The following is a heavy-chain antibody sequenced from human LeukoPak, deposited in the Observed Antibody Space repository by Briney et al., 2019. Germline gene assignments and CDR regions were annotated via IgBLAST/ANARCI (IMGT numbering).Heavy chain of an antibody. CDR3: ARDVDYANPRHDY. D-gene: IGHD4/OR15-4a*01. CDR1: GGSFSGYY. CDR2: INLEGSQK. Sequence: PSETLSLTCAVYGGSFSGYYWSWVRQAPGKGLEWVANINLEGSQKYYVDSLKGRFTISRDNANNLLYLQMNSLRAEDTAVYYCARDVDYANPRHDYWGQGTLVTVSS. J-gene: IGHJ4*02. V-gene: IGHV3-7*01.